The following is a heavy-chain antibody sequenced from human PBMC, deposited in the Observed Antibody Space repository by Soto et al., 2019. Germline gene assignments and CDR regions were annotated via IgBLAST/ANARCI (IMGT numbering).Heavy chain of an antibody. CDR3: ATLNSYRGSNVGGGWFDP. V-gene: IGHV4-59*02. J-gene: IGHJ5*02. CDR2: IYYSGST. Sequence: SETLSLTCTVPGGSVSSYYWSWIRQPPGKGLEWIGYIYYSGSTNYNPSLRSRVTISVDTSKNQFSLKLTSVTAADTAIYYCATLNSYRGSNVGGGWFDPWGQGTLVTVSS. D-gene: IGHD1-26*01. CDR1: GGSVSSYY.